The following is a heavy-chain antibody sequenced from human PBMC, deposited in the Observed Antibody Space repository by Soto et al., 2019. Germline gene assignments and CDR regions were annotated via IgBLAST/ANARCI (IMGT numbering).Heavy chain of an antibody. CDR2: INPNSGGT. J-gene: IGHJ4*02. D-gene: IGHD6-13*01. CDR3: ARDSGSVEGIAGLIDY. Sequence: ASVKVSCKASGYTFTGYYMHWVRQAPGQGLEWMGWINPNSGGTNYAQKFQGWVTMTRDTSISTAYMELSRLRSDDTAVYYCARDSGSVEGIAGLIDYWGQGTLVTVSS. CDR1: GYTFTGYY. V-gene: IGHV1-2*04.